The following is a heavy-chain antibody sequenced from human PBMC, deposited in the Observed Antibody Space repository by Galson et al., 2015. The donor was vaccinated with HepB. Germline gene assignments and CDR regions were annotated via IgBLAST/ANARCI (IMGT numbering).Heavy chain of an antibody. CDR2: ISSSSSTI. V-gene: IGHV3-48*01. CDR3: ASHSGEVDPVLSYYFDY. J-gene: IGHJ4*02. Sequence: SLRLSCAASGFTFSSYSMNWVRQAPGKGLEWVSYISSSSSTIYYADSVKGRFTISRDNAKNSLYLQMNSLRAEDTAVYYCASHSGEVDPVLSYYFDYWGQGTLVTVSS. D-gene: IGHD3-16*01. CDR1: GFTFSSYS.